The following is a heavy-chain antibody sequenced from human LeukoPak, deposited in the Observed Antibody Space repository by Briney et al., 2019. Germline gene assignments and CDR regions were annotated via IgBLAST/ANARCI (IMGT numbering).Heavy chain of an antibody. CDR1: GGSISSFY. D-gene: IGHD4-23*01. V-gene: IGHV4-59*01. J-gene: IGHJ4*02. CDR3: ARDYGGKFDY. Sequence: SETLSLTCTVSGGSISSFYWSWIRQPPGKGLEWIGYTYYDGNTKYNPSLKSRVTISVDTSKNQLSLRVSSVTAADTAVYYCARDYGGKFDYWGQGTLVTVSS. CDR2: TYYDGNT.